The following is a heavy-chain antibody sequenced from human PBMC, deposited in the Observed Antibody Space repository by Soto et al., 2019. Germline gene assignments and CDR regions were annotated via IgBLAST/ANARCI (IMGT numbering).Heavy chain of an antibody. V-gene: IGHV1-2*02. D-gene: IGHD3-10*01. CDR3: VRDLDGSGSYYTDH. CDR1: GYTFTGHY. CDR2: IGPESGAT. Sequence: ASVKVSCKASGYTFTGHYIHWVRQAPEQGPEWMGEIGPESGATRYAQKFRGRVTMTMDSSITTVYMELKNLSPDDTAVYYCVRDLDGSGSYYTDHWGPGTQVTVSS. J-gene: IGHJ4*02.